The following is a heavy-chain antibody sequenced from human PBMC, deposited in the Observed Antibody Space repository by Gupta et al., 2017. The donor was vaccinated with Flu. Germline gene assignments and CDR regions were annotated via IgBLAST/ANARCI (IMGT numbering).Heavy chain of an antibody. CDR2: ISGSGDKT. V-gene: IGHV3-23*01. J-gene: IGHJ4*02. D-gene: IGHD3-10*01. CDR3: ARGAMVRDIRTYFDS. Sequence: APGKGLEWVSGISGSGDKTYYPDSVKGRFTVSRDNSKNRMYLQMNSLRVEDTAVFYCARGAMVRDIRTYFDSWGQGILVNVS.